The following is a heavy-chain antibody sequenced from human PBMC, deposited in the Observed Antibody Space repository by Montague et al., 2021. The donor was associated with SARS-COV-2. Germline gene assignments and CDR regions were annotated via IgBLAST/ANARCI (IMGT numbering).Heavy chain of an antibody. D-gene: IGHD6-13*01. V-gene: IGHV6-1*01. CDR1: GDSVAIKAAA. Sequence: CAISGDSVAIKAAARSWDRHTSSIGFRRLGMTYYRFKWYYDYAVSVKSRMTISPDTSKNQFSLQLSSVTPEDRAVYYCARDPRYSLSWSFDYWGQGTLVTVSS. CDR2: TYYRFKWYY. CDR3: ARDPRYSLSWSFDY. J-gene: IGHJ4*02.